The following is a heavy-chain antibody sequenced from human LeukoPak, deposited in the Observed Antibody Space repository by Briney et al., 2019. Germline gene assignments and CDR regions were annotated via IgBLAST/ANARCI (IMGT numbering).Heavy chain of an antibody. CDR3: ARAGDGYNSGSY. J-gene: IGHJ4*02. CDR2: ISGRGGST. CDR1: GFTFSSYG. Sequence: GGSLRLSCAASGFTFSSYGMSWVCQAPGKGLEWVSGISGRGGSTYYADSVKGRFTISRDNSKNSLYLQMNSLRAEDTAVYYCARAGDGYNSGSYWGQGTLVTVSS. D-gene: IGHD5-24*01. V-gene: IGHV3-23*01.